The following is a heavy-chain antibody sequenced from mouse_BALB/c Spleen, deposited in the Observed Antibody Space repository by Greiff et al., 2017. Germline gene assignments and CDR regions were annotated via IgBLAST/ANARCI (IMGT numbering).Heavy chain of an antibody. J-gene: IGHJ3*01. Sequence: VQLQQPGAELVRPGASVKLSCKASGYTFTSYWINWVKQRPGQGLEWIGNIYPSDSYTNYNQKFKDKATLTVDKSSSTAYMQLSSPTSEDSAVYYCTTHGYYPFAYWGQGTLVTVSA. CDR2: IYPSDSYT. CDR1: GYTFTSYW. D-gene: IGHD2-3*01. CDR3: TTHGYYPFAY. V-gene: IGHV1-69*02.